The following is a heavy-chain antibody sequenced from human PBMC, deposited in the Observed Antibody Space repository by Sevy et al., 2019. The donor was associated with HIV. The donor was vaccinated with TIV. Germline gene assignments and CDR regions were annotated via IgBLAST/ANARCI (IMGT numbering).Heavy chain of an antibody. Sequence: ASVKVSCKASGYTFIDYYMHWVRQAPGQGLEWMGRINPNSGGTNYAQKFQGRVTMTRDTSISTAYMELTRLTSDDTAVYYCARTSLLDPSSGDIDYWGRGILVTVSS. CDR1: GYTFIDYY. V-gene: IGHV1-2*06. D-gene: IGHD3-10*01. CDR3: ARTSLLDPSSGDIDY. J-gene: IGHJ4*02. CDR2: INPNSGGT.